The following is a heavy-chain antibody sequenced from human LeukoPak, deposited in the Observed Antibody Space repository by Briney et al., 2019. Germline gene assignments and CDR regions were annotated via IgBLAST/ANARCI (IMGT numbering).Heavy chain of an antibody. CDR1: GVSISSYY. CDR3: AREAGGEQLVYAFDI. CDR2: IYYSGST. V-gene: IGHV4-59*01. Sequence: PSETLSLTCTVSGVSISSYYWSWLRQPPGKGLEWIGYIYYSGSTNYNPSLKSRVTISVDTSKNQFSLKLSSVTAADTAVYYCAREAGGEQLVYAFDIWGQGTMVSVSS. D-gene: IGHD6-13*01. J-gene: IGHJ3*02.